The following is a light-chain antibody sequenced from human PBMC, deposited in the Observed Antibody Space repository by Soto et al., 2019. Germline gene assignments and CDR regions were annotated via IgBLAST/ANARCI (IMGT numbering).Light chain of an antibody. V-gene: IGKV3-11*01. CDR1: QTVRNNY. J-gene: IGKJ5*01. CDR2: RAS. CDR3: QQRTNWPSIT. Sequence: VLRHSPVTLSLSPGERASRSGRASQTVRNNYLAWYQQKPGQAPRLLIYRASTRATGIPARFSGSGSGTDFTLTISSLEPEDFAVYYCQQRTNWPSITFGQRTRLEIK.